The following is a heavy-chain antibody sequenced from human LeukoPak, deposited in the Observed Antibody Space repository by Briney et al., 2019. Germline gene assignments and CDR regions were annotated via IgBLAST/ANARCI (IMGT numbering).Heavy chain of an antibody. V-gene: IGHV3-33*08. CDR2: IWYDGSNK. D-gene: IGHD6-19*01. CDR3: AREVAGTSDFDY. CDR1: GFTFSSYA. J-gene: IGHJ4*02. Sequence: PGRSLRLSCAASGFTFSSYAMHWVRQAPGKGLEWVAVIWYDGSNKYYADSVQGRFTISRDNSKYTLYLQMNSLRAEDTAVYYCAREVAGTSDFDYWGQGTLVTVSS.